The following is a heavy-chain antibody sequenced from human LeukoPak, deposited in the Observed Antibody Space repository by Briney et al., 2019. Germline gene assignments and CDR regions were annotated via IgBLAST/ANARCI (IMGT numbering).Heavy chain of an antibody. J-gene: IGHJ4*02. CDR2: IYTSGST. CDR3: SVDGYYYDSSGYYNFDY. Sequence: SETLSLTCTVSGGSISSYYWSWIRQPAGKGLEWIGRIYTSGSTNYNPFLESRVTMSVDTSKNQFSLKLSSVNAADTAVYYCSVDGYYYDSSGYYNFDYWGQGTLVTVSS. V-gene: IGHV4-4*07. D-gene: IGHD3-22*01. CDR1: GGSISSYY.